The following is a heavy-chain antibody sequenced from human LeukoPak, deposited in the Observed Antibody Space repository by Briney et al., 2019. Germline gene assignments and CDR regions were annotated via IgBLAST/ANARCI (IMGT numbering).Heavy chain of an antibody. CDR1: GYTFTGYY. CDR3: ARALGYCSSTSCYLSDDAFDI. J-gene: IGHJ3*02. D-gene: IGHD2-2*01. CDR2: INPNSGGT. Sequence: ASVKVSCKASGYTFTGYYMHWVRQAPGQGLEWMGWINPNSGGTNYAQKFQGRVTMTRDTSISTAYMELSRLRSDDTAVYYCARALGYCSSTSCYLSDDAFDIWGQGTMVTVSS. V-gene: IGHV1-2*02.